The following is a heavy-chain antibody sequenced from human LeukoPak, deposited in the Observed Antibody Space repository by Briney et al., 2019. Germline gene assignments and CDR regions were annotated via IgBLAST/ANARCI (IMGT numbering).Heavy chain of an antibody. CDR2: IYYSGSP. Sequence: SETLSLTCTVSGGSISNYYWSWIRQPPGKGLEWIGYIYYSGSPNYNSSLKSRVTISVDTSKNQFSLKLSSVTAADTAVYCCARGGWPLDLWGRGTLVTVSS. J-gene: IGHJ2*01. CDR1: GGSISNYY. V-gene: IGHV4-59*01. D-gene: IGHD1-26*01. CDR3: ARGGWPLDL.